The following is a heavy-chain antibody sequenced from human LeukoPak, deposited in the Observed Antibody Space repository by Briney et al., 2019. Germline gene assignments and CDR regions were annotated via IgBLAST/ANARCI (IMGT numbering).Heavy chain of an antibody. CDR2: MTPNTGET. CDR3: ARRKADQYDSRGSDY. V-gene: IGHV1-8*01. Sequence: EASVKVSCKASGYTFTSHDIYWVSQAPGQGLECMGWMTPNTGETGYAQKFQGRVTMTRDTSISTAYMELSSLRSEDTAVYYCARRKADQYDSRGSDYWGQGTLVTVSS. CDR1: GYTFTSHD. D-gene: IGHD3-22*01. J-gene: IGHJ4*02.